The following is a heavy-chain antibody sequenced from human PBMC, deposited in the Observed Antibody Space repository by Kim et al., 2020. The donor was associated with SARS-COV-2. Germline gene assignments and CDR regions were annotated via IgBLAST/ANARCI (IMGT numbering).Heavy chain of an antibody. CDR2: ISGSGGST. J-gene: IGHJ6*02. CDR3: AKSSDYDILTAYYYYYGMDV. Sequence: GGSLRLSCAASGFTFSSYAMSWVRQAPGKGLEWVSAISGSGGSTYYADSVKGRFTISRDNAKNTLYLQMNSLRAEDTAVYYCAKSSDYDILTAYYYYYGMDVWGQGTTVTVSS. D-gene: IGHD3-9*01. CDR1: GFTFSSYA. V-gene: IGHV3-23*01.